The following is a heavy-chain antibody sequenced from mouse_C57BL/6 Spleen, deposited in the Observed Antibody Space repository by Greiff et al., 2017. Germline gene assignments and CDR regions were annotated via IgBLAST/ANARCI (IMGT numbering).Heavy chain of an antibody. D-gene: IGHD4-1*01. Sequence: VQVVESGPGLVQPSQSLSITCTVSGFSLTSYGVHWVRQPPGKGLEWLGVIWSGGSTDYNAAFISRLSISKDNSKSQVFFKMNSLQADDTAIYYCAKMDWDEYFDVWGTGTTVTVSS. V-gene: IGHV2-4*01. CDR1: GFSLTSYG. CDR2: IWSGGST. CDR3: AKMDWDEYFDV. J-gene: IGHJ1*03.